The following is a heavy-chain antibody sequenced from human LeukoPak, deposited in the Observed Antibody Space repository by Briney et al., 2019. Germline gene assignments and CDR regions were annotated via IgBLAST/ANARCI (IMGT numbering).Heavy chain of an antibody. V-gene: IGHV4-39*07. CDR1: GGSISTSNYY. CDR3: ARVVVGATNYYYYYMDV. CDR2: IYYTGNT. Sequence: SETLSLTCTVSGGSISTSNYYWGWIRQPPGKGLEWIGSIYYTGNTYYNPSLKSRVTISVDTSKNQFSLKLSSVTAADTAVYYCARVVVGATNYYYYYMDVWGKGTTVTVSS. J-gene: IGHJ6*03. D-gene: IGHD1-26*01.